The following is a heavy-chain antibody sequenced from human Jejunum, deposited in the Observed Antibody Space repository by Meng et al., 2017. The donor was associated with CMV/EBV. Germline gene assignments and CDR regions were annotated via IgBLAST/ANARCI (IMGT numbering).Heavy chain of an antibody. D-gene: IGHD2-21*01. CDR2: IYWDDDT. CDR1: GFSATTSGVA. CDR3: AHRPSGYGGDFWFH. Sequence: QITWKGSGPPRVKPTQTLTLTCTFPGFSATTSGVAVGWIRQPPGKALEWLALIYWDDDTRYSPSLKSRLTITKDSSKSQVVLTMTNMGPVDTATYYCAHRPSGYGGDFWFHWGQGTLVTVSS. V-gene: IGHV2-5*02. J-gene: IGHJ4*02.